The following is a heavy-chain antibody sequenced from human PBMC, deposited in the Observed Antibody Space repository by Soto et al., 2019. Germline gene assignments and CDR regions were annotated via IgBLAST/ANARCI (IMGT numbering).Heavy chain of an antibody. CDR2: INAHSGGT. CDR1: GFSFTGYY. J-gene: IGHJ5*02. V-gene: IGHV1-2*02. CDR3: AKDLTRQLAYWLDP. D-gene: IGHD6-6*01. Sequence: VKVSCKASGFSFTGYYIHWLRQAPGQGLEWMGWINAHSGGTEYAQKFQGRVTLTRDTSIATAYLTLTSLTSDDTALYYCAKDLTRQLAYWLDPWGQGTQVTVS.